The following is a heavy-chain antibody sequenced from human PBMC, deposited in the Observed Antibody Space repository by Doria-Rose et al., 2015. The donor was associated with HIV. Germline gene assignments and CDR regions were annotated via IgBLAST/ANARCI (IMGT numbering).Heavy chain of an antibody. D-gene: IGHD6-13*01. Sequence: QVQLVQSGPVLVKPTETLTLTCTVSGVSLSSPGMGVSWIRQPPGKALEWLANIFSDDERYYKTSLKSRLTISRGTSKSQVVLTMTDMDPVDTATNYCARIKSSGWYHKYYFDFWGQGTLVIVSA. CDR3: ARIKSSGWYHKYYFDF. CDR2: IFSDDER. V-gene: IGHV2-26*01. J-gene: IGHJ4*02. CDR1: GVSLSSPGMG.